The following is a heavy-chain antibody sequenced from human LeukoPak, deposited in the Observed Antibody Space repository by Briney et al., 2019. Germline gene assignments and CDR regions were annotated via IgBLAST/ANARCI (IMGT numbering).Heavy chain of an antibody. V-gene: IGHV3-20*04. Sequence: PGGSLRLSCAASGFTFDDYGMSWVRQAPGKGLEWVSGINWNGGSTGYADSVKGRFTISRDNAKNSLYLQMNSLRAEDTALYYCAREISGIAVAGTGPYYYYYMDVWGKGTTATVSS. D-gene: IGHD6-19*01. CDR2: INWNGGST. CDR3: AREISGIAVAGTGPYYYYYMDV. J-gene: IGHJ6*03. CDR1: GFTFDDYG.